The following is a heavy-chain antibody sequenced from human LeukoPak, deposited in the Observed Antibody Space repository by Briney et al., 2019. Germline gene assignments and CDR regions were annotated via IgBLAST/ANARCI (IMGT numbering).Heavy chain of an antibody. D-gene: IGHD3-22*01. Sequence: SVKVPCKASGYTFTSYAISWVRQAPGQGLEWMGGIIPIFGTANYAQKFQGRVTITADESTSTAYMELSSLRSEDTAVYYCASGSITYYYDSSGYSPFDYWGQGTLVTVSS. CDR2: IIPIFGTA. CDR3: ASGSITYYYDSSGYSPFDY. J-gene: IGHJ4*02. V-gene: IGHV1-69*13. CDR1: GYTFTSYA.